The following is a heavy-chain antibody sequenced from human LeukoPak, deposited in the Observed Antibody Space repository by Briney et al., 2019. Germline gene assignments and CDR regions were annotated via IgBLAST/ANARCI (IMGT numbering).Heavy chain of an antibody. J-gene: IGHJ6*03. V-gene: IGHV1-69*13. CDR2: IIPIFGTA. CDR3: ASDYVGYYYYYMDV. CDR1: GGTFSSYA. D-gene: IGHD4-23*01. Sequence: ASVKVSCKASGGTFSSYAISWVRQAPGQGLEWMGVIIPIFGTANYAQKFQGRVTITADESTSTAYMELSSLRSEDTAVYYCASDYVGYYYYYMDVWGKGTTVTVSS.